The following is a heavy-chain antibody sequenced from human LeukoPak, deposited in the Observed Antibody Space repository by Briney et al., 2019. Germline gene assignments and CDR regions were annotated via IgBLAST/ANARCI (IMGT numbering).Heavy chain of an antibody. CDR1: GFTFSSYS. V-gene: IGHV3-21*01. CDR3: ARDRIIAVASLIYYFDY. D-gene: IGHD6-19*01. Sequence: GGSLRLSCAASGFTFSSYSMNWVRQAPGKGLEWVSSIGSSSSYIYYADSVKGRFTISRDNAKNSLYLQMNSLRAEDTAVYYCARDRIIAVASLIYYFDYWGQGTLVTVSS. J-gene: IGHJ4*02. CDR2: IGSSSSYI.